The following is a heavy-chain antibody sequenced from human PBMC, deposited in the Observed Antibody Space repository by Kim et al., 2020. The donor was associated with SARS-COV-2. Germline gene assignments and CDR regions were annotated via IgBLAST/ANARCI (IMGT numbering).Heavy chain of an antibody. V-gene: IGHV3-48*02. CDR3: ARGGYSGSYYDPFDY. D-gene: IGHD1-26*01. CDR2: ISSSSSTI. Sequence: GGSLRLSCAASGFTFSSYSMNWVRQAPGKGLEWVSYISSSSSTIYYAYSVKGRFTISRDNAKNSLYLQMNSLRDEDTAVYYCARGGYSGSYYDPFDYWGQGTLVTVSS. CDR1: GFTFSSYS. J-gene: IGHJ4*02.